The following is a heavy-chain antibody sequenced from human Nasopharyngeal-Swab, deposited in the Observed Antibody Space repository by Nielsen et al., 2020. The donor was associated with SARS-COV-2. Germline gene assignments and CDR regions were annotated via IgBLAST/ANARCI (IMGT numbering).Heavy chain of an antibody. CDR3: ATSYRIAAAGAYYFDY. J-gene: IGHJ4*02. V-gene: IGHV1-24*01. D-gene: IGHD6-13*01. Sequence: ASVKVSCEVSGYTLTELSMHWVRQAPGKGLEWMGGFDPEDGETIYAQKFQGRVTMTEDTSTDTAYMELSSLRSEDTAVYYCATSYRIAAAGAYYFDYWGQGTLVTVSS. CDR2: FDPEDGET. CDR1: GYTLTELS.